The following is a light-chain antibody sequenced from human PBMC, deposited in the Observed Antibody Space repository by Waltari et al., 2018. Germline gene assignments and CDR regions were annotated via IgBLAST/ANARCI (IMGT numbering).Light chain of an antibody. CDR3: QQYNSDQYT. CDR2: DAS. V-gene: IGKV1-33*01. Sequence: DIQMTQSPSSLSASVGDRVTITCQASQDISNYLNWYQQKPGKAPKLLIYDASNLETGVPSRFSGSGSGTDFTFTISSLQPDDFATYHCQQYNSDQYTFGQGTKLEI. CDR1: QDISNY. J-gene: IGKJ2*01.